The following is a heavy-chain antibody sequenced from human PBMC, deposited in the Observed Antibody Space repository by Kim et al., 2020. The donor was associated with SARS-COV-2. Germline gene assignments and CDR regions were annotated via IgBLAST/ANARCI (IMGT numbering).Heavy chain of an antibody. V-gene: IGHV3-30*01. CDR3: ARDPPRIAAAGTA. D-gene: IGHD6-13*01. J-gene: IGHJ5*02. Sequence: AASVQGRFTITRDNSKNTLYLQMNSLRAEDTAVYYCARDPPRIAAAGTAWGQGTLVTVSS.